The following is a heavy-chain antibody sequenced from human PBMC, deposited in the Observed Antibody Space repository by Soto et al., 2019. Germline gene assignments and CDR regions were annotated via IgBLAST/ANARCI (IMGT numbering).Heavy chain of an antibody. V-gene: IGHV3-48*01. CDR2: ISSSSSTI. Sequence: GRSLRLSCAAAGFTFSSYGMHWVRQDTGKGLEWVSYISSSSSTIYYADSVKGRFTISRDNAKNSLYLQMNSLRAEDTAVYYCARARSSVADNFFDYWGQGTLVTVSS. CDR3: ARARSSVADNFFDY. J-gene: IGHJ4*02. CDR1: GFTFSSYG. D-gene: IGHD6-19*01.